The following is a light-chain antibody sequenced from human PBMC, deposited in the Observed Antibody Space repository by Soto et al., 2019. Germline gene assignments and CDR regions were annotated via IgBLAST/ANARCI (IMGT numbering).Light chain of an antibody. J-gene: IGLJ1*01. Sequence: QSALTQPASVSASPGQSITISCTGRSSDVGGYNLVSWYQQHPGKAPQLMIFGATYRPSGVSNRFSASKSGNTASLTISGLQSDHEADYYCCSYAGSNTYVFGTGTKVTVL. CDR3: CSYAGSNTYV. CDR2: GAT. V-gene: IGLV2-23*01. CDR1: SSDVGGYNL.